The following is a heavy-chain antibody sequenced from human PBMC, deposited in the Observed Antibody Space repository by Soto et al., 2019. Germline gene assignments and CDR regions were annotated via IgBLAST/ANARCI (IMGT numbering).Heavy chain of an antibody. D-gene: IGHD4-4*01. J-gene: IGHJ6*02. CDR3: ATSSNYVNYYGMDV. CDR2: ISGSGGST. Sequence: EVQLLESGGGLVQPGGSLRLSCAASGFTFSSYAMSWVRQAPGKGLEWVSAISGSGGSTYYADSVKGRFTISRDNSKNTLYLQMNSLRAEDTAVYYCATSSNYVNYYGMDVWGQGTTVTVSS. CDR1: GFTFSSYA. V-gene: IGHV3-23*01.